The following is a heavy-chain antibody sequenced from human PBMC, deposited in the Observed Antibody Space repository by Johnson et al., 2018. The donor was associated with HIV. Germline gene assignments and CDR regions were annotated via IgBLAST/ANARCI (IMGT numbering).Heavy chain of an antibody. D-gene: IGHD3-10*01. J-gene: IGHJ3*02. CDR1: GFTVSSNY. Sequence: VLLVESGGGLVKPGGSLRLSCAASGFTVSSNYMSWVRQATGKGLEWVSAIGTAGDTYYPGSVKGRFTISRENAKNSLYLQMNSLRAEDTAVYYCARWGRGGLGDAFDIWGQGTMVTDSS. CDR2: IGTAGDT. V-gene: IGHV3-13*01. CDR3: ARWGRGGLGDAFDI.